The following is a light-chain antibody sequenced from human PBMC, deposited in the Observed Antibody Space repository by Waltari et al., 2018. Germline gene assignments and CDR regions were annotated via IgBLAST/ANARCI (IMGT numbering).Light chain of an antibody. J-gene: IGLJ2*01. Sequence: QSALTQPASVSGSPGQSISISVTGPSLYMGHYDYVSWYQQQPGKAPKMIIYDVSHRPSGVSNRFSGSKSGNTASLIISGLQSEDEGDYYCSSYSGTNTRVIFGGGTKLTVL. CDR2: DVS. V-gene: IGLV2-14*03. CDR3: SSYSGTNTRVI. CDR1: SLYMGHYDY.